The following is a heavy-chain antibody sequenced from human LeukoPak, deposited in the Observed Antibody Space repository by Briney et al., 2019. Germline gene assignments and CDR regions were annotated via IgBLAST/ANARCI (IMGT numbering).Heavy chain of an antibody. CDR1: GYTFTGYY. Sequence: ASVKVSCKASGYTFTGYYMHWVRQAPGQGLEWMGWINPNSGGTNYAQKFQGRVTMTRDTSKNQFSLKLSSVTAADTAVYYCARHSNGVAGIDYWGQGTLVTVSS. D-gene: IGHD3-10*01. CDR2: INPNSGGT. V-gene: IGHV1-2*02. J-gene: IGHJ4*02. CDR3: ARHSNGVAGIDY.